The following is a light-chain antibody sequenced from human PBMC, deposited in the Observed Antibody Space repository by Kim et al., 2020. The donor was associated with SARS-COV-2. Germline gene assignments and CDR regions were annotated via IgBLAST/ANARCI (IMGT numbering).Light chain of an antibody. V-gene: IGLV1-40*01. CDR2: SND. Sequence: QRVTISCYGTGSNLGSDYVVHWYHQRPGAAPKVVIYSNDKRPSGVPDRFSGSQSGPSASLAITGLQPDDEGYYYCQSYDSNLRGAVFGGGTQLTVL. CDR3: QSYDSNLRGAV. CDR1: GSNLGSDYV. J-gene: IGLJ3*02.